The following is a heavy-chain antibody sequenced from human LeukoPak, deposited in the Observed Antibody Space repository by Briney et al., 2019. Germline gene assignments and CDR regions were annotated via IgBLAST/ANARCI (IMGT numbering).Heavy chain of an antibody. CDR3: AKLRDCSGGSCYGRVRDFDY. D-gene: IGHD2-15*01. J-gene: IGHJ4*02. V-gene: IGHV3-30*18. CDR1: GFTFSSYG. CDR2: ISYDGSNK. Sequence: GGSLRLSCAASGFTFSSYGMHWVRQAPGKGLEWVAVISYDGSNKYYADSVKGRFTISRDNSKNTLYLQMNSLRAEDTAVYYRAKLRDCSGGSCYGRVRDFDYWGQGTLVTVSS.